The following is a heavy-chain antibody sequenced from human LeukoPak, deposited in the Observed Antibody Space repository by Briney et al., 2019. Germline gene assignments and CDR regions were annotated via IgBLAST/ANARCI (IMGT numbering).Heavy chain of an antibody. CDR3: ASKKYYYDSSGYYKPDAFDI. CDR2: IKQDGSEK. Sequence: GGSLRLSCAASGFTFGSYWMSWVRQAPGKGLEWVANIKQDGSEKYYVDSVKGRFTISRDNAKNSLYLQMNSLRAEDTAVYYCASKKYYYDSSGYYKPDAFDIWGQGTMVTVSS. J-gene: IGHJ3*02. CDR1: GFTFGSYW. D-gene: IGHD3-22*01. V-gene: IGHV3-7*01.